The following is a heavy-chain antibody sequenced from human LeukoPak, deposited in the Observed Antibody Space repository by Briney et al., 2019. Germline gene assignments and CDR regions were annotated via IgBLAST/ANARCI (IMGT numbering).Heavy chain of an antibody. CDR1: GGSISSSSYY. CDR3: ARDHRWSGYHYYYYMDV. Sequence: SETLSLTCTVSGGSISSSSYYWGWIRQPPGKGLEWIGSIYYSGSTYYNPSLKSRVTISVDTSKNQFSLKLSSVTAADTAVYYCARDHRWSGYHYYYYMDVWGKGTTVTVSS. J-gene: IGHJ6*03. V-gene: IGHV4-39*07. D-gene: IGHD3-3*01. CDR2: IYYSGST.